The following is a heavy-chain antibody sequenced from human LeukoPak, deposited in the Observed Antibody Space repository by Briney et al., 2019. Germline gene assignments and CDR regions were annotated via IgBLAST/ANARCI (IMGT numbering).Heavy chain of an antibody. J-gene: IGHJ3*02. CDR1: GFTFSDYY. D-gene: IGHD3-10*01. V-gene: IGHV3-11*06. CDR3: ARDGFTMVRGVAAFDI. Sequence: GGSLRLSCAASGFTFSDYYMSWIRQAPGKGLEWVSSISSSSSYIYYADSVKGRFTISRDNAKNSLYLQMNSLRAEDTAVYYCARDGFTMVRGVAAFDIWGQGTMVTVSS. CDR2: ISSSSSYI.